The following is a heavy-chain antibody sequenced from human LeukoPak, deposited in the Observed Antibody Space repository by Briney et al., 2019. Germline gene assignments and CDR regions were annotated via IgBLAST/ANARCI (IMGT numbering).Heavy chain of an antibody. J-gene: IGHJ6*03. V-gene: IGHV1-69*04. CDR1: GGTFSSYA. Sequence: SVKVSCKASGGTFSSYAISWVRQAPGQGLEWMGRIIPILGIANYAQKFQGRVTITADKSTSTAYMELSSLRSDDTAVYYCARGPHYDFWSGYYKGYYYYMDVWGKGTTVTVSS. CDR2: IIPILGIA. CDR3: ARGPHYDFWSGYYKGYYYYMDV. D-gene: IGHD3-3*01.